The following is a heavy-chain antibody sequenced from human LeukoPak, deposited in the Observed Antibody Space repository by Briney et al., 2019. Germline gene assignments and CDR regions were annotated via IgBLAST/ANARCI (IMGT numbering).Heavy chain of an antibody. Sequence: ASVKVSCKVSGYSLTELSIHWVRQAPGKGLEWMGGFDPEHGERIHAQKFQGRVTMTEDTSTDTAYMALRSLKSEDTAVYYCARGSGWYTDFDYWGQGTLVTVSS. CDR3: ARGSGWYTDFDY. CDR2: FDPEHGER. J-gene: IGHJ4*02. V-gene: IGHV1-24*01. CDR1: GYSLTELS. D-gene: IGHD6-19*01.